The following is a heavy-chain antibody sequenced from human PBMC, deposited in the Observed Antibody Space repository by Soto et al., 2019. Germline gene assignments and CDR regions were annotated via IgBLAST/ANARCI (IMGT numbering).Heavy chain of an antibody. V-gene: IGHV3-30*03. J-gene: IGHJ6*02. D-gene: IGHD1-1*01. Sequence: QLVESGGGVVQPGTSLRLSCLASGFVFRTYGMYWVRQAPGKGLEWVALITYDGTYDHYAAAVKGRFTISRDDERDTVSLQMDNLGLDDSAVYCCARVRGANNWAIYYGLDVWGQGTSVTVSS. CDR3: ARVRGANNWAIYYGLDV. CDR2: ITYDGTYD. CDR1: GFVFRTYG.